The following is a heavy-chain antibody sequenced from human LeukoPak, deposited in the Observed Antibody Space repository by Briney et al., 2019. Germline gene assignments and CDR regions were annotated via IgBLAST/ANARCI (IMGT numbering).Heavy chain of an antibody. J-gene: IGHJ4*02. CDR1: GFTFSSYW. D-gene: IGHD2-15*01. Sequence: PGGSLRLSCAASGFTFSSYWMSWVRQAPGKGLEWVANIKQDGSEKYYVGSVKGRFTISRDNAKNSLYLQMNSLRAEDTAVYYCARPRGYCSGGSCRYYFDYWGQGTLVTVSS. CDR2: IKQDGSEK. CDR3: ARPRGYCSGGSCRYYFDY. V-gene: IGHV3-7*01.